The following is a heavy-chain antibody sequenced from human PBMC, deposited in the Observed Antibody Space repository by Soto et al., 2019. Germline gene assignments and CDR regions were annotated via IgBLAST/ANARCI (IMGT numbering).Heavy chain of an antibody. CDR3: AGAYCSSTSCPK. Sequence: GGSLRLSCAASEFTFSSYAMSWVRQAPGKGLEWVSAISGSGGSTYYADSVKGRFTISRDNSKNTLYLQMNCLRAEDTAVYYCAGAYCSSTSCPKWGQGTLVTV. CDR2: ISGSGGST. D-gene: IGHD2-2*01. CDR1: EFTFSSYA. J-gene: IGHJ4*02. V-gene: IGHV3-23*01.